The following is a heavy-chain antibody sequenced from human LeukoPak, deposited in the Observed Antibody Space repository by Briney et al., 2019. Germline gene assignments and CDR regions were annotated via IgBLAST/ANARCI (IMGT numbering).Heavy chain of an antibody. V-gene: IGHV3-21*01. Sequence: PGGSLRLSCAASGFTFSSYSMNWVRQAPGKGLEWVSSISSSSSYIYYADSVKGRFTISRDNAKNSLYLQMNNLRAEDTAVYYCARVTYYYASSGPANNWFDPWGQGTLVTVSS. CDR3: ARVTYYYASSGPANNWFDP. CDR1: GFTFSSYS. D-gene: IGHD3-22*01. CDR2: ISSSSSYI. J-gene: IGHJ5*02.